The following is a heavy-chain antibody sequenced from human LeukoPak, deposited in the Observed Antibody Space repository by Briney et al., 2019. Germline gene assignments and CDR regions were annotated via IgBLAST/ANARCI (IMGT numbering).Heavy chain of an antibody. CDR1: GFTSSSYA. CDR3: VGYSSSWYVGDFDY. J-gene: IGHJ4*02. D-gene: IGHD6-13*01. V-gene: IGHV3-23*01. CDR2: ISGSGGST. Sequence: GGSLRLSCAASGFTSSSYAMSWVRQAPGKGLEWVSAISGSGGSTYYADSVKGRFTISRDNSKNTLYLQMDSLRAEDTAVYYCVGYSSSWYVGDFDYWGQGTLVTVSS.